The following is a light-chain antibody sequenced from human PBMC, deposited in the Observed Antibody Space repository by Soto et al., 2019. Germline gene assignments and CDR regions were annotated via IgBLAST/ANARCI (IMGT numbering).Light chain of an antibody. CDR3: SSFTGSNYV. CDR2: DVS. Sequence: QSALTQPASVSVSPGQSITISCTGTISDVRDYNFVSWYQQYTGKAPKLMICDVSNRHSGVSNRFSCSKAGNTASLTISGRQAEDEADYYCSSFTGSNYVFGTGTKLTVL. V-gene: IGLV2-14*03. CDR1: ISDVRDYNF. J-gene: IGLJ1*01.